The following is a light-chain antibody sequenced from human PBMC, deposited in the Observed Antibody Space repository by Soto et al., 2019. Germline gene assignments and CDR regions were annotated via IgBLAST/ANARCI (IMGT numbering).Light chain of an antibody. Sequence: VVLTQSPATLSLSPGERATLSCRTSQSVSSYLAWYQQKPGQAPRLLIYDASSRATGIPDRFSGSGSGTDFTLTISGLEPEDFAVYYCQQYGSSPGTFGQGTKV. CDR1: QSVSSY. V-gene: IGKV3-20*01. CDR3: QQYGSSPGT. CDR2: DAS. J-gene: IGKJ1*01.